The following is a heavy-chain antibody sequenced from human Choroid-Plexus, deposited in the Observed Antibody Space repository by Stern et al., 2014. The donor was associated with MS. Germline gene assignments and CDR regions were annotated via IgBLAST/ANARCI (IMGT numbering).Heavy chain of an antibody. CDR3: AKDRHYLTYFFDH. CDR1: GFTFGSCA. V-gene: IGHV3-30*18. Sequence: QVQLVQSGGGVVQPGRPLRLSCVASGFTFGSCAMHWVRQAPGKGLEWAEGVSYDGSNKYYADSMKGRFTISRDNSQNTLYMQMSSLRPEDTAVYYCAKDRHYLTYFFDHWGQGSLVTVSS. CDR2: VSYDGSNK. J-gene: IGHJ5*02. D-gene: IGHD2/OR15-2a*01.